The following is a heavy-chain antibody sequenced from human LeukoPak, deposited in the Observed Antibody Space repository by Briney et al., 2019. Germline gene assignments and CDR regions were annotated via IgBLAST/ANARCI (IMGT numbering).Heavy chain of an antibody. D-gene: IGHD3-10*01. CDR1: GFTFDDYA. CDR3: AKDFSMVRGVRYYYYGVDV. Sequence: GGSLRLSCAASGFTFDDYAMHWVRQAPGKGLEWVSLISGDGGNTYYADSVKGRFTISRDNSKNSLYLQMNSLRTEDTALYYCAKDFSMVRGVRYYYYGVDVWGQGTTVTVSS. CDR2: ISGDGGNT. V-gene: IGHV3-43*02. J-gene: IGHJ6*02.